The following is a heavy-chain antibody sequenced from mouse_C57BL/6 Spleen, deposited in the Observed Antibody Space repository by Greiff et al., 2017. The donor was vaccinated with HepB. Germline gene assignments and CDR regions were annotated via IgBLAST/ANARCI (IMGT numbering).Heavy chain of an antibody. J-gene: IGHJ2*01. Sequence: QVQLQQPGAELVKPGASVKLSCKASGYTFTSYWMQWVNQRPGQGLEWIGEIDPSDSYTNYNQKFKGKATLTVDTSSSTAYMQLSSLTSEDSAVYYCARERYYDNDRAFGYWGQGTTLTVSS. CDR3: ARERYYDNDRAFGY. D-gene: IGHD2-4*01. CDR1: GYTFTSYW. V-gene: IGHV1-50*01. CDR2: IDPSDSYT.